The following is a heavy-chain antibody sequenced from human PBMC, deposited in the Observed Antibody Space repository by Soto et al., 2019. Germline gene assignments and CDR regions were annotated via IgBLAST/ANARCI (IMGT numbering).Heavy chain of an antibody. Sequence: GGSLRLSCAASGFTFSSYAMHWVRQALGKGLEWVAVISYDGSNKYYADSVKGRFTISRDNSKNTLYLQMNSLRAEDTAVYYCARGHYDYVWGSYRRTPYYFDYWGQGTLVTVSS. D-gene: IGHD3-16*02. CDR1: GFTFSSYA. J-gene: IGHJ4*02. CDR2: ISYDGSNK. CDR3: ARGHYDYVWGSYRRTPYYFDY. V-gene: IGHV3-30-3*01.